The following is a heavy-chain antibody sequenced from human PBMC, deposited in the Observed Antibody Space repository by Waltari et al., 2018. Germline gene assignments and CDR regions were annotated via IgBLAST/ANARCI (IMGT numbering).Heavy chain of an antibody. J-gene: IGHJ4*02. Sequence: QVQLPESGPGLVKPSQTLSLTCTVSGGSISSGSYYRSWLRQPPGKGLEWIGHIYPSGITNYNPSLQSRVTIPVDTSKDQFSLKLSSVTAADTAVYYCAREGYDTSFDYWGQGTLVTVSS. V-gene: IGHV4-61*09. CDR2: IYPSGIT. CDR1: GGSISSGSYY. CDR3: AREGYDTSFDY. D-gene: IGHD5-12*01.